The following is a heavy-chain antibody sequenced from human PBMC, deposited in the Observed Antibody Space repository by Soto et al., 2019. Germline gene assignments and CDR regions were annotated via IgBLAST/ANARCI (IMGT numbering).Heavy chain of an antibody. CDR1: GLTFTDHW. J-gene: IGHJ4*02. Sequence: GGSLRLSCEVSGLTFTDHWMTWVRQVPGKGLEWVANIKKDGSATDYVDSVKGRFTISRDNAKNSLFLQMTNLRAEDTAVYYCASRPPDDRYYGVFDYWGQGTLVTV. CDR3: ASRPPDDRYYGVFDY. D-gene: IGHD3-3*01. V-gene: IGHV3-7*03. CDR2: IKKDGSAT.